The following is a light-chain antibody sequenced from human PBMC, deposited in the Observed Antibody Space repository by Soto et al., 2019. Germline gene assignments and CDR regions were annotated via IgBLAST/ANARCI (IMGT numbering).Light chain of an antibody. CDR1: LRISTY. CDR3: QQSHSTPLT. V-gene: IGKV1-39*01. J-gene: IGKJ4*01. Sequence: DVRMTQSPSSLSASVGDTITITCRASLRISTYLNWYQHKPGKAPKLLIYGASSLQSGVPSRFSGSGSGTDFTLTISSLHPEDSATYYCQQSHSTPLTFGGGTNLEI. CDR2: GAS.